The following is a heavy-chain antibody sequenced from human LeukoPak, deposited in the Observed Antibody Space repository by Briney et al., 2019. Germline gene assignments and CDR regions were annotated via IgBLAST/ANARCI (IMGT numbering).Heavy chain of an antibody. CDR1: GGSFSDYY. J-gene: IGHJ5*02. V-gene: IGHV4-34*01. CDR2: INHSGST. Sequence: SETLSLTCAVYGGSFSDYYWSWLRQPPGKGREWIGEINHSGSTNYNPSLKSRVTISVDTSKNQSSLKLSSVTAADTAVYYCARGGTGTQNWFDPWGQGTLVTVSS. CDR3: ARGGTGTQNWFDP. D-gene: IGHD1-1*01.